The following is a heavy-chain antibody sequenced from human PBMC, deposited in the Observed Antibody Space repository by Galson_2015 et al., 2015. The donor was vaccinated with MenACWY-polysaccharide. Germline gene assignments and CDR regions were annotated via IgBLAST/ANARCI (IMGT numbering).Heavy chain of an antibody. CDR3: ARGRSSSSGADYYYYYYMDV. CDR1: GFTFSSYG. V-gene: IGHV3-33*01. D-gene: IGHD6-6*01. J-gene: IGHJ6*03. CDR2: IWYDGSNK. Sequence: SLRLSCAASGFTFSSYGMHWVRQAPGKGLEWVAVIWYDGSNKYYADSVKGRFTISRDNSKNTLYLQMNSLRAEDTAVYYCARGRSSSSGADYYYYYYMDVWGKGTTVTVSS.